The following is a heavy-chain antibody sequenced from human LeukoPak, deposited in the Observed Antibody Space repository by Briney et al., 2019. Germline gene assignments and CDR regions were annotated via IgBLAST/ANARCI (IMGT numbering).Heavy chain of an antibody. D-gene: IGHD3-22*01. Sequence: GGSLRLSCAASGFTFSSYWMHWVRQAPGKGLVWVSRINSDGSSTSYADSVKGRFTISRDNAKNTLYLQMNSLRAEDTAVYYCARTPSYYYDSSGYPLDYWGQGTLVTVSS. V-gene: IGHV3-74*01. CDR3: ARTPSYYYDSSGYPLDY. CDR2: INSDGSST. CDR1: GFTFSSYW. J-gene: IGHJ4*02.